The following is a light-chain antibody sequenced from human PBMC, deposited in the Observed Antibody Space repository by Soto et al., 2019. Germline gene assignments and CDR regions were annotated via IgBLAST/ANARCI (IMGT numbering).Light chain of an antibody. Sequence: EIVLTQSPGTLSLPPGERATLHCKASQSVSNSHLAWYQQKPGQAPRLLIYGASARATGIADRFSGSGSGTDFTLSISRLEPEDFAVYYCQQYGRSSYTLGQGTKMDIK. CDR1: QSVSNSH. CDR2: GAS. J-gene: IGKJ2*01. V-gene: IGKV3-20*01. CDR3: QQYGRSSYT.